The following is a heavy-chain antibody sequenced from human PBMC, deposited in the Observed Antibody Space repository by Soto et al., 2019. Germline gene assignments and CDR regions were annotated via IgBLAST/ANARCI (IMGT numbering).Heavy chain of an antibody. J-gene: IGHJ4*02. CDR2: ISDSGHT. Sequence: EVQLLESGGGLVQPGGSLRLSCAGSGFLFRSFAMSWVRQAPGKGLEWVSGISDSGHTYYADSVMGRFPISRDNSENTLYLQMTALRAEDTATYFCAKDRLWFGRATEDYWGQGILVTVSS. CDR1: GFLFRSFA. D-gene: IGHD3-10*01. CDR3: AKDRLWFGRATEDY. V-gene: IGHV3-23*01.